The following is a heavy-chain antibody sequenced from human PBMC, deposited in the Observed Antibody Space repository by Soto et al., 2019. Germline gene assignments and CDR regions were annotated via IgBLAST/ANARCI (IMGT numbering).Heavy chain of an antibody. J-gene: IGHJ2*01. CDR1: GFTFSSYG. D-gene: IGHD3-9*01. Sequence: QVQLVESGGGVVQPGRSLRLSCAASGFTFSSYGMHWVRQAPGKGLEWVAVIWYDGSNKYYADSVKGRFTISRDNSKNTLYLQMNSLRAEDTAVYYCARRYDILTDEDWYFDLWGRGTLVTVSS. CDR2: IWYDGSNK. CDR3: ARRYDILTDEDWYFDL. V-gene: IGHV3-33*01.